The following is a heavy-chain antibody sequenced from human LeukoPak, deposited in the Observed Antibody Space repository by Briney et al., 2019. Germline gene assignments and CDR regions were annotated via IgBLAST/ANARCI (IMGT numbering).Heavy chain of an antibody. CDR3: ARLPYYDILTGSGHFDY. D-gene: IGHD3-9*01. Sequence: SETLSLTCTVSGGSISSYYWSWIRQPPGKGLEWIGYIYYSGSTNYNPSLKSRVTISVDTSKNQFSLKLSSVTAADTAVYYCARLPYYDILTGSGHFDYWGQGTLVTVSS. J-gene: IGHJ4*02. V-gene: IGHV4-59*08. CDR1: GGSISSYY. CDR2: IYYSGST.